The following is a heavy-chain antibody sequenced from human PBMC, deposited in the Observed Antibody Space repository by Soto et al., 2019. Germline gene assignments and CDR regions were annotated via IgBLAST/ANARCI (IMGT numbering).Heavy chain of an antibody. D-gene: IGHD3-10*01. CDR1: GFTFSSFG. CDR3: ARQGVTVY. Sequence: QVQLVESGGGVVQPGRSRRLSCAASGFTFSSFGMHWVRQAPGKGLEWVAVIWYDGSNKYYAGSVKGRFTNSREDSKTTMYLQMSLLRAAYTAEDYCARQGVTVYWGQGTLVTVSS. J-gene: IGHJ4*02. V-gene: IGHV3-33*01. CDR2: IWYDGSNK.